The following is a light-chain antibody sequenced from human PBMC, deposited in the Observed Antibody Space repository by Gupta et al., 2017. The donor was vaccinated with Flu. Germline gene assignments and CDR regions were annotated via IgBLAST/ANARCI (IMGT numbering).Light chain of an antibody. V-gene: IGLV2-14*01. CDR3: SSYTSSSTLWV. Sequence: QSALTQPASVSGSPGQSITISCTGTSSDVGGYDYVSWYQQHPGKAPKLMSYEVSNRPSGVSNRFSGSKSGSTASLTISGLQAEDEADYDGSSYTSSSTLWVFGGGTKLTVL. J-gene: IGLJ3*02. CDR2: EVS. CDR1: SSDVGGYDY.